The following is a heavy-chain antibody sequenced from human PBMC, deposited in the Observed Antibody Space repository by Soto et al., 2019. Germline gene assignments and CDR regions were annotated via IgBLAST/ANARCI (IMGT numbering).Heavy chain of an antibody. CDR2: IIPVFGTA. Sequence: SVKVSCKASGGILSNSGISLVRQAPGQGLEWMGGIIPVFGTANYAQKFQGRVTITADESTNIVYMDVTSLRSEDTSVYSCARGDATKIVVTTYTAMDVWGHGPTVTVSS. V-gene: IGHV1-69*13. CDR3: ARGDATKIVVTTYTAMDV. J-gene: IGHJ6*02. CDR1: GGILSNSG. D-gene: IGHD4-17*01.